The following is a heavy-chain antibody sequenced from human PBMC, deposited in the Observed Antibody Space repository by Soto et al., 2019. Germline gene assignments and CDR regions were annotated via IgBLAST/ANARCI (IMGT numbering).Heavy chain of an antibody. Sequence: LKISCKGSGYSFTSYWISWVRQMPGKGLEWMGRIDPSDSYTNYSPSFQGHVTISADKSISTAYLQWSSLKASDTAMYYCARQNLYNWNDIGMDVWGQGTTVTVSS. CDR1: GYSFTSYW. D-gene: IGHD1-20*01. J-gene: IGHJ6*02. CDR3: ARQNLYNWNDIGMDV. V-gene: IGHV5-10-1*01. CDR2: IDPSDSYT.